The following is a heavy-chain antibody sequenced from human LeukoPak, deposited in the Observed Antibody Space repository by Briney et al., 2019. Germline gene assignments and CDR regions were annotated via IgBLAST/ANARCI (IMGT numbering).Heavy chain of an antibody. CDR1: GVSITTFY. CDR2: IYYSGTT. J-gene: IGHJ6*03. V-gene: IGHV4-59*01. D-gene: IGHD3-9*01. Sequence: SETLSLTCNVSGVSITTFYGSWIRQPPGKGLEWIGYIYYSGTTKYNPSLQSRVTLSLDTSKNQFSLKLRSVTAADTAVYYCARDNPGGYDILTGYYYYYYMDVWGKGTTVTISS. CDR3: ARDNPGGYDILTGYYYYYYMDV.